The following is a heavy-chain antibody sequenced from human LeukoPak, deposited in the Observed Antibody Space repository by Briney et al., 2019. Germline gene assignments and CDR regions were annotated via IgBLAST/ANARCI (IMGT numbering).Heavy chain of an antibody. CDR2: VNHSGST. D-gene: IGHD6-19*01. V-gene: IGHV4-34*01. CDR1: GGSFSAYY. CDR3: ASTWEWLVRGYFDL. Sequence: SETLSLTCAVYGGSFSAYYWSWIRQPPGKGLEWIGEVNHSGSTNYNPSLKSRVTISVDTSENQFSLKLSSVTAADTAVYYCASTWEWLVRGYFDLWGRGTLVTVSS. J-gene: IGHJ2*01.